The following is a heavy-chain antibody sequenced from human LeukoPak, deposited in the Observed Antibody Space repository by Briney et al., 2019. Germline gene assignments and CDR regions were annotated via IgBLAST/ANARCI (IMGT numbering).Heavy chain of an antibody. CDR1: GYTFTGYY. J-gene: IGHJ4*02. CDR2: INPNSGGT. D-gene: IGHD3-3*02. CDR3: ARAFFNSGFDY. V-gene: IGHV1-2*02. Sequence: ASVKDSCRASGYTFTGYYLHWLRQAPGQGLTRMGWINPNSGGTDYAQQYQGRVTLTRDTSISTVYMELSSLTSDDSAVYYCARAFFNSGFDYWGQGTLVTVSS.